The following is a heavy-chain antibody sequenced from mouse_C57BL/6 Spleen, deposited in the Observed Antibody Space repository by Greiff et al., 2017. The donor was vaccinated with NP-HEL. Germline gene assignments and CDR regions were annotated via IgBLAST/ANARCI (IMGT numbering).Heavy chain of an antibody. D-gene: IGHD1-1*01. V-gene: IGHV1-82*01. CDR3: ARWGSYYGSSCFDY. J-gene: IGHJ2*01. Sequence: VKLMESGPELVKPGASVKISCKASGYAFSSSWMNWVKQRPGKGLEWIGRIYPGDGDTNYNGKFKGKATLTADKSSSTAYMQLSSLTSEDSAVYFCARWGSYYGSSCFDYWGQGTTLTVSS. CDR2: IYPGDGDT. CDR1: GYAFSSSW.